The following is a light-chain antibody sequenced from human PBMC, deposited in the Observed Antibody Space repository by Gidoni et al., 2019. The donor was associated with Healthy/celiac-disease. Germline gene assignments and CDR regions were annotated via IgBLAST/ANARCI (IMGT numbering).Light chain of an antibody. J-gene: IGLJ2*01. Sequence: QSLLTQPPSVARAPGPTVTISCTGSSANIGAGYDVHWYQQIPGTAPKPLIYGNSNRPSGVPDRFSGSKSGTSASLAITGLQAEDEADYYCQSYDSSLSGSRVFGGGTKLTVL. CDR1: SANIGAGYD. CDR2: GNS. V-gene: IGLV1-40*01. CDR3: QSYDSSLSGSRV.